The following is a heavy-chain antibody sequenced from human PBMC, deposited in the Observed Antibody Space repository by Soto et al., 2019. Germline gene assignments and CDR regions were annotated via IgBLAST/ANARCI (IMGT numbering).Heavy chain of an antibody. CDR1: GFTFSSYA. CDR2: ISGSGGST. D-gene: IGHD6-19*01. J-gene: IGHJ4*02. CDR3: ARRSSGWYFDY. Sequence: EVQLLESGGGLVQPGGSLRLSCAASGFTFSSYAMSWVRQAPGKGLEWVSAISGSGGSTYYADSVKGRFTISRDNSKNTLYLQMNSLRADDTAIYYCARRSSGWYFDYWGQGTLVTVSS. V-gene: IGHV3-23*01.